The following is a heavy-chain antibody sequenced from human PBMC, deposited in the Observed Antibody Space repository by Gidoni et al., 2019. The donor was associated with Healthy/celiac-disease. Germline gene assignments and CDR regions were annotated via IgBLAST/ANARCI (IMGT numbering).Heavy chain of an antibody. Sequence: EVQLVESGGGLVQPGGSRRLSCPASGFAVSSSYMSWVRQAPGKGLEWVSLIYSGGSTYYADSVKGRFTISRDNSKNTLYLQMNSLRAEDTAVYYCARERGGSYSPLDPWGQGTLVTVSS. V-gene: IGHV3-66*01. CDR2: IYSGGST. CDR1: GFAVSSSY. D-gene: IGHD1-26*01. J-gene: IGHJ5*02. CDR3: ARERGGSYSPLDP.